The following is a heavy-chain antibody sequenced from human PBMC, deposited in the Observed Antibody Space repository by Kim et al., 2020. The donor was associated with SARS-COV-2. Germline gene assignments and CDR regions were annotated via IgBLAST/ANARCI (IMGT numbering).Heavy chain of an antibody. Sequence: GGSLRLSCAASGFTFSSYAMSWVRQAPGKGLEWVSAISGSGGSTYYADSVKGRCTTSRDNSKNTLYMQMNSLRAEDTAVYYCAISTNPGDDWGQGALVTVSS. D-gene: IGHD2-8*01. CDR2: ISGSGGST. CDR1: GFTFSSYA. CDR3: AISTNPGDD. J-gene: IGHJ4*02. V-gene: IGHV3-23*01.